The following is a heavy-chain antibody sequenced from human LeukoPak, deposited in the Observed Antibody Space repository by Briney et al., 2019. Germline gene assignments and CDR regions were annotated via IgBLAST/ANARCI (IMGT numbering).Heavy chain of an antibody. CDR2: IIPIFGTA. CDR3: ARDLNRLDTGYFDY. J-gene: IGHJ4*02. D-gene: IGHD5-18*01. V-gene: IGHV1-69*13. CDR1: GGTFSSYA. Sequence: SVKVPCKASGGTFSSYAISWVRQAPGQGLEWIGGIIPIFGTANYAQKFQGRVTITADESTSTAYMELSSLRSEDTAVYYCARDLNRLDTGYFDYWGQGTLVTVSS.